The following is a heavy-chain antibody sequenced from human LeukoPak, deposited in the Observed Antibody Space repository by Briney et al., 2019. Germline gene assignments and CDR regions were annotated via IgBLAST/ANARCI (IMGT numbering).Heavy chain of an antibody. CDR3: ASSILVPAAIRAFDI. CDR2: IYHSGST. D-gene: IGHD2-2*02. J-gene: IGHJ3*02. CDR1: GGSISSSKW. V-gene: IGHV4-4*02. Sequence: SGTLSLNCAVSGGSISSSKWWSWVRQPPGKGLKWIGEIYHSGSTNYNPSLKSRVTISVDKSKNQFSLKLSSVTAADTAVYYCASSILVPAAIRAFDIWGQGTVVTVSS.